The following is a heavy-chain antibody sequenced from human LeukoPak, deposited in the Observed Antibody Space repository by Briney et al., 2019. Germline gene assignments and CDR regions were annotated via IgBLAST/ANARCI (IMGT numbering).Heavy chain of an antibody. Sequence: PGRSLRLSCGGSGFYFSKYGMHWVRQAPGKGLEWVAVTSHDGSNEFYGDSVKGRFTIFRDNSKDTLYLQMNSLRAEDTAVYFCAKDAAEPRGVVDYWGQGTLVTVSS. V-gene: IGHV3-30*18. D-gene: IGHD3-10*01. CDR3: AKDAAEPRGVVDY. CDR2: TSHDGSNE. CDR1: GFYFSKYG. J-gene: IGHJ4*02.